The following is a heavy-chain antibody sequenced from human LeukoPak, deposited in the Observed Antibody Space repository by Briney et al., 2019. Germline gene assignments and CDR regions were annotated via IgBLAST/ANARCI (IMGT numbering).Heavy chain of an antibody. CDR1: GGSFSGYY. Sequence: PSETLSLTCGVNGGSFSGYYWSWIRQPPGKGLERIGEINHSGSTKYNPSLKSRVTISVDTSKNQFSLKVTSVTAADTAVYYCARQYGSGWYKGYFQYWGQGTLVTVSS. CDR3: ARQYGSGWYKGYFQY. J-gene: IGHJ1*01. D-gene: IGHD6-19*01. V-gene: IGHV4-34*01. CDR2: INHSGST.